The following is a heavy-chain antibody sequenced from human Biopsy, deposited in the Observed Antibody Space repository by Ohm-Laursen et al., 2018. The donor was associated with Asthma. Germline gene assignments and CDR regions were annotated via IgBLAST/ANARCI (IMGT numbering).Heavy chain of an antibody. CDR1: GYTFNSAG. J-gene: IGHJ6*02. Sequence: ASVKVSCKPSGYTFNSAGITWVRQAPGQGLEWMGWISVYNSNTKVAQKLQDRVTMTTDTSTSTAYMELRSLRSDDTAVYFCARAVDYSHYYGIDVWGQGTTVTVS. V-gene: IGHV1-18*01. CDR3: ARAVDYSHYYGIDV. CDR2: ISVYNSNT. D-gene: IGHD3-10*01.